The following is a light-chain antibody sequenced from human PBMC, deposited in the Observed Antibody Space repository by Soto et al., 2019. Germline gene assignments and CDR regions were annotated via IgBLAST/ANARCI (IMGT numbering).Light chain of an antibody. Sequence: QSALTQPASVSGSPGQSITISCTGTSSDVGRYNFVSWYQQHPDKAPKLLICEVTKRPSGVSNRFSGSKSGNTASLTMSGLQADDEADYYCCSDAGSGIYVFGAGTKLTVL. CDR1: SSDVGRYNF. CDR2: EVT. V-gene: IGLV2-23*02. CDR3: CSDAGSGIYV. J-gene: IGLJ2*01.